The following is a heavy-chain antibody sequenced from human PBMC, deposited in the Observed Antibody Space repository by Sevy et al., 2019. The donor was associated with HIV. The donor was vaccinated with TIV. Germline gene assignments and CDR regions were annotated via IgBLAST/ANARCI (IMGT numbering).Heavy chain of an antibody. Sequence: GGSLRLSCAASGFTFSSYAMHWVRQAPGKGLEWVAVISYDGSNKYYADSVKGRFTISRDNSKNTLYLQMNSLRAEDTAVYYWAGDRRYCSSTSCYWGYYYYGMDVWGQGTTVTVSS. CDR3: AGDRRYCSSTSCYWGYYYYGMDV. D-gene: IGHD2-2*01. CDR2: ISYDGSNK. J-gene: IGHJ6*02. CDR1: GFTFSSYA. V-gene: IGHV3-30*04.